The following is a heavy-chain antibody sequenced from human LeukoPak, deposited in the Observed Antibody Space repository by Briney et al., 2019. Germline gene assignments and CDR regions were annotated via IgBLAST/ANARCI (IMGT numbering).Heavy chain of an antibody. CDR1: GFTFSSYS. CDR2: ISSSSSYI. V-gene: IGHV3-21*01. J-gene: IGHJ3*02. CDR3: ARPSGTMIVVVDDAFDI. D-gene: IGHD3-22*01. Sequence: GSLRLSCAASGFTFSSYSMNWVRQAPGKGLEWVSSISSSSSYIYYADSVKGRFTISRDNAKNSLYLQMNSLRAEDTAVYYCARPSGTMIVVVDDAFDIWGQGTMVTVSS.